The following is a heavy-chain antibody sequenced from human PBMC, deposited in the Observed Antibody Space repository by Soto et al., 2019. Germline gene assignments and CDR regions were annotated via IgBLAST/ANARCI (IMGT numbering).Heavy chain of an antibody. Sequence: ASVKVSCKASGYTFTSYAMHWVRQAPGQRLEWMGWINAGNGNTKYSQKFQGRVTITRDTSASTAYMELSSLRSEDTAVYYCAGGGYRTTYYYYYYMDVWGKGTTVTVSS. J-gene: IGHJ6*03. CDR3: AGGGYRTTYYYYYYMDV. D-gene: IGHD3-22*01. V-gene: IGHV1-3*01. CDR2: INAGNGNT. CDR1: GYTFTSYA.